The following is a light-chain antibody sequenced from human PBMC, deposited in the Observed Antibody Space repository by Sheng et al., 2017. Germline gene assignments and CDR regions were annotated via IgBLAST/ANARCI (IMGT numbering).Light chain of an antibody. CDR1: QGISHY. CDR3: QKYDSAPWT. CDR2: DAS. V-gene: IGKV1-27*01. J-gene: IGKJ1*01. Sequence: DIQMTQSPSSLSASVGDRVTITCRASQGISHYLAWYQQKPGTGPKLLIYDASSLESGVPSRFSGSGSGTDFTLSISSLQPEDVATYYCQKYDSAPWTFGQGTKVEIK.